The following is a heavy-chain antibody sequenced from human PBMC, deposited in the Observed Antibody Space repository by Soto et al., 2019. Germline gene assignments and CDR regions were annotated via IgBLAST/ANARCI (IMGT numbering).Heavy chain of an antibody. CDR2: IHYSGST. Sequence: QVQLQESGPGLVKPSQTLSLTCAVSGGSISSGGAYYWSWIRQSPVKCLEWIAYIHYSGSTYYSSTITSRVTKSVDTAKIQSSTEVSSVMAADTAVYYCARSPKGLGNFDYWGQGTMVTVSS. J-gene: IGHJ4*02. CDR1: GGSISSGGAYY. CDR3: ARSPKGLGNFDY. D-gene: IGHD3-10*01. V-gene: IGHV4-30-4*01.